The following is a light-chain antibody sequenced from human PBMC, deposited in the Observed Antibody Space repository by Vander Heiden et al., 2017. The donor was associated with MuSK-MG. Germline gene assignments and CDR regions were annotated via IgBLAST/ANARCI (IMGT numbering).Light chain of an antibody. Sequence: IVLTQSPGTLSLSPGERATLSCRASQSVSSSYLAWYQQKPCQAPRLLIYGASSRATGIPDRFSGSGSGTDFTLTISRLEPEDFAVYYCQQYGSSPGYTFGQGTKLEIK. CDR1: QSVSSSY. V-gene: IGKV3-20*01. CDR2: GAS. J-gene: IGKJ2*01. CDR3: QQYGSSPGYT.